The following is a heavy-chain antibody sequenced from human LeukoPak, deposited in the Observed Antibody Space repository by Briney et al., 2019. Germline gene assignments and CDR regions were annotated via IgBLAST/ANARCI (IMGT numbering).Heavy chain of an antibody. CDR3: ARDWHYYGSGSYLYYFEY. CDR2: ISSSSSYI. D-gene: IGHD3-10*01. V-gene: IGHV3-21*01. Sequence: PGGSLRLSCAASGFTFRSYSMIWVRQAPGKGLEWVSSISSSSSYIYYADSVKGRFTISRDNAKNSLYLQMNSLRAEDTAVYYCARDWHYYGSGSYLYYFEYWGQGTLVTVSS. J-gene: IGHJ4*02. CDR1: GFTFRSYS.